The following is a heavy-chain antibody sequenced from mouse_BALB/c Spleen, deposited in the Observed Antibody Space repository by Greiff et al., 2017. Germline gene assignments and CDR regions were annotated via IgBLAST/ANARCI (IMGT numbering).Heavy chain of an antibody. CDR3: ATPGVALYAMDY. V-gene: IGHV2-2*02. Sequence: QVTLKESGPGLVQPSQSLSITCTVSGFSLTSYGVHWVRQSPGKGLEWLGVIWSGGSTDYNAAFISRLSISKDNSKSQVFFKMNSLQANDTAIYYCATPGVALYAMDYWGQGTSVTVSS. J-gene: IGHJ4*01. CDR1: GFSLTSYG. CDR2: IWSGGST.